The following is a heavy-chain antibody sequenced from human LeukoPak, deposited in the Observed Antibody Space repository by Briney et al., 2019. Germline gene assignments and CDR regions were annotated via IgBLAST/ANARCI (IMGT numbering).Heavy chain of an antibody. Sequence: GASVKLSCKVSGYTLAEFSIHWVRQAPGKGLEWMGGFDPEHGETIYAQKFQGRVTMTVDTSTDTASMDLSSLRSEDTAIYYCATGDSSGYYDYWGQGTLVSVSS. V-gene: IGHV1-24*01. D-gene: IGHD3-22*01. CDR1: GYTLAEFS. CDR3: ATGDSSGYYDY. J-gene: IGHJ4*02. CDR2: FDPEHGET.